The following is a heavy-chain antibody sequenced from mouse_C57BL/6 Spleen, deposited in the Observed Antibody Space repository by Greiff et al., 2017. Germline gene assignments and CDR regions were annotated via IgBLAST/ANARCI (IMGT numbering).Heavy chain of an antibody. D-gene: IGHD1-1*01. J-gene: IGHJ1*03. V-gene: IGHV1-55*01. Sequence: VQLQQPGAELVKPGASVKMSCKASGYTFTSYWITWVKQRPGQGLEWIGDIYPGSGSTNYNEKFKSKATLTVDTSSSTAYMQLSSLTSEDSAVYDCARDGYYGSSYGYFDVWGTGTTGTVSS. CDR3: ARDGYYGSSYGYFDV. CDR1: GYTFTSYW. CDR2: IYPGSGST.